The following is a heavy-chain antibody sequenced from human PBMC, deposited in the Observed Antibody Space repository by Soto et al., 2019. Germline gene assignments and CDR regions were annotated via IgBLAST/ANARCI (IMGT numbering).Heavy chain of an antibody. V-gene: IGHV3-23*01. CDR3: AKQARYSNTWTDY. J-gene: IGHJ4*02. CDR1: GFTFSSYA. CDR2: LSAYGDTT. Sequence: PGGSLRLSCAASGFTFSSYAMAWVRQAPGKGLEWVSGLSAYGDTTYYADSVKGRFTISRDNSKNTLYLQMNSLRGEDTAVYYCAKQARYSNTWTDYWGQGTLVTVSS. D-gene: IGHD3-16*02.